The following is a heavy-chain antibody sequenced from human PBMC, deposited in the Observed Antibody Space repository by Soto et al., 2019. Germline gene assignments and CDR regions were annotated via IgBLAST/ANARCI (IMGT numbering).Heavy chain of an antibody. CDR3: ARESDGIGAVGKNFDT. Sequence: QVPLVQSGAEVKEPGASVKVSCKASGYGFSNYYIHWVPQAPGQGLEWMGTINPGDGSTIYAPKLQGGIIATRDTSTSTVSMELRSLRFDAVAEYYCARESDGIGAVGKNFDTWGQGTLVAVSS. D-gene: IGHD6-13*01. J-gene: IGHJ4*02. V-gene: IGHV1-46*01. CDR2: INPGDGST. CDR1: GYGFSNYY.